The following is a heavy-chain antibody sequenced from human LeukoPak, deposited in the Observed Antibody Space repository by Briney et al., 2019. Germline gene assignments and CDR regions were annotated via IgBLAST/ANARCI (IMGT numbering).Heavy chain of an antibody. Sequence: PGGSLRLSCEGSGFTFSNYAMNWVRQAPGKGLEWVSAITGRGDYTYYADSVKGRFTISRDNSKNTLYLQMNSLRAEDTAVYYCARGSLIAAAGTHSFDYWGQGTLVTVSS. J-gene: IGHJ4*02. D-gene: IGHD6-13*01. CDR2: ITGRGDYT. CDR3: ARGSLIAAAGTHSFDY. V-gene: IGHV3-23*01. CDR1: GFTFSNYA.